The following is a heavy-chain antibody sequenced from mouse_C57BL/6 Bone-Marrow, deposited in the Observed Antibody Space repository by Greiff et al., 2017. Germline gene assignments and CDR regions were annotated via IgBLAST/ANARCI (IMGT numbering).Heavy chain of an antibody. CDR2: VRRGGST. CDR1: GFSLTTYG. D-gene: IGHD2-12*01. J-gene: IGHJ4*01. CDR3: AKWGIFDSYCDYYAMDY. Sequence: VQLVESGPGLVQPSQSLSITCTVSGFSLTTYGVHWVRHSPATGLEWLGVVRRGGSTDYNAAFMSRLSITKHNSKSQVFFKMNSLKADDTAIYDCAKWGIFDSYCDYYAMDYWGQGTSVTVSS. V-gene: IGHV2-5*01.